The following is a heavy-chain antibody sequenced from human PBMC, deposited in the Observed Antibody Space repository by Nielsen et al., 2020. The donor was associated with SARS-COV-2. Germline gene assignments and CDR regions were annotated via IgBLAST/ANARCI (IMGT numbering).Heavy chain of an antibody. CDR3: AARDYCGSTAVAF. CDR2: YYSGTT. CDR1: GASLRRGDYY. J-gene: IGHJ4*02. D-gene: IGHD4-23*01. Sequence: SETLSLTCPVSGASLRRGDYYWSWIRQPPGAGLEWIASYYSGTTNYDPSLKSRLTLSIDTSRNQLSLRLSSVTAADSAVYFCAARDYCGSTAVAFWGQGTLVTVSS. V-gene: IGHV4-30-4*01.